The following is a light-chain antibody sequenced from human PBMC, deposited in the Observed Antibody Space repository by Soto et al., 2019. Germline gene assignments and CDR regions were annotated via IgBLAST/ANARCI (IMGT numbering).Light chain of an antibody. CDR2: DVS. V-gene: IGLV2-14*01. Sequence: QSALTQPASVSGSPGQSITISCTGTNNDVGAYEYVSWYQQSPGKAPKLMIYDVSNRPSEVSSRFSGSKSGNTASLTISGLQAEDEADYYCSSYGSGSPVVFGGGTKVTVL. CDR1: NNDVGAYEY. J-gene: IGLJ2*01. CDR3: SSYGSGSPVV.